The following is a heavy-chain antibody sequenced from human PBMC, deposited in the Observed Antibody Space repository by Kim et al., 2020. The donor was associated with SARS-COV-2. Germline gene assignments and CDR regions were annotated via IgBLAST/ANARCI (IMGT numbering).Heavy chain of an antibody. CDR1: GFTFSRYE. J-gene: IGHJ3*02. D-gene: IGHD4-17*01. V-gene: IGHV3-48*03. CDR3: ARDDYGGNSFLDGLDI. CDR2: IDLRGSTI. Sequence: GGSLRLSCAASGFTFSRYEMNWVRQAPGKGLEWVSYIDLRGSTIYYADSVKGRFTISRDNAKNSLYLQMNSLRAEDTAIYYCARDDYGGNSFLDGLDIWGQGTMVTVSS.